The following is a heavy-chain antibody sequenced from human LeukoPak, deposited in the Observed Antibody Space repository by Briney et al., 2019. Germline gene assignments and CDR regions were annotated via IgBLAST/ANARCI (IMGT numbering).Heavy chain of an antibody. CDR2: ISAYNGNT. V-gene: IGHV1-18*01. CDR1: GYTFTSYG. CDR3: ARVYEYYDYVWGSYRQADY. J-gene: IGHJ4*02. D-gene: IGHD3-16*02. Sequence: GASVKVSCKASGYTFTSYGISWVRQATGQGLEWMGWISAYNGNTNYAQKLQGRVTMTTDTSTSTAYMELRSLRSDDTAVYYCARVYEYYDYVWGSYRQADYWGQGTLVTVSS.